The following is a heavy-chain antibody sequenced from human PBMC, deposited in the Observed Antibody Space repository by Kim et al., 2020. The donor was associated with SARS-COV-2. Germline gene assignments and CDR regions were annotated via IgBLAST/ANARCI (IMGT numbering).Heavy chain of an antibody. CDR3: ATARNILTGYRYYYYYYGMDV. V-gene: IGHV1-3*01. D-gene: IGHD3-9*01. CDR1: GYTFTSYA. CDR2: INAGNGNT. J-gene: IGHJ6*02. Sequence: ASVKVSCKASGYTFTSYAMHWVRQAPGQRLEWMGWINAGNGNTKYSQKFQGRVTITRDTSASTAYMELSSLRSEDTAVYYCATARNILTGYRYYYYYYGMDVWGQGATGTVSS.